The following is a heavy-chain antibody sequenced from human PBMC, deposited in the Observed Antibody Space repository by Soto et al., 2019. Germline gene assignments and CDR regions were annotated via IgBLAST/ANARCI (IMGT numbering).Heavy chain of an antibody. CDR1: GFTFISYW. D-gene: IGHD3-3*01. J-gene: IGHJ6*02. CDR2: INSDGSST. Sequence: GGSLRLSCAASGFTFISYWMHWVRQAPGKGLVWVSRINSDGSSTSYADSVKGRFTISRDNAKNTLYLQMNSLRAEDTAVYYCARDGQLRSNSYYYYGMDVWGQGTTVTVSS. V-gene: IGHV3-74*01. CDR3: ARDGQLRSNSYYYYGMDV.